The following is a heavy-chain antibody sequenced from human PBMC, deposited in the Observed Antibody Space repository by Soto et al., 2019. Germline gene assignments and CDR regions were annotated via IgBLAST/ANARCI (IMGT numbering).Heavy chain of an antibody. D-gene: IGHD3-22*01. CDR1: GFTVSSNY. J-gene: IGHJ6*02. Sequence: EVQLVESGGGLIQPGGSLRLSCAASGFTVSSNYMSWVRQAPGKGLEWVSVIYSGGSTYYADSVKGRFTISRDNSKNTLYLQMNSLRAEDTAVYYCARYKRESGYYPYYYYYGMDVWGQRTTVTVSS. V-gene: IGHV3-53*01. CDR3: ARYKRESGYYPYYYYYGMDV. CDR2: IYSGGST.